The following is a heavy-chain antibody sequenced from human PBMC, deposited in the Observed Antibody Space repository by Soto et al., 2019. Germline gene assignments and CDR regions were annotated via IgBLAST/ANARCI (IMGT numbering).Heavy chain of an antibody. D-gene: IGHD1-7*01. V-gene: IGHV3-74*01. J-gene: IGHJ3*01. Sequence: EVQWVDSGGGLVQPGGSLRLSCAASEFTFRSYWMHWVRQSPGKGLVWVSRISGDGSSTNYADSVKGRFTISRDNAKNTVYLQIDSLSAGDSAVYYCARSLPGTYGAFDLWGQGTVVTVSS. CDR3: ARSLPGTYGAFDL. CDR1: EFTFRSYW. CDR2: ISGDGSST.